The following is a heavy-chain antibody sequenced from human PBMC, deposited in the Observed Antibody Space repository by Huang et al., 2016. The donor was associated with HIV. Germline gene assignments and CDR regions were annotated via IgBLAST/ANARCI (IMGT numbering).Heavy chain of an antibody. J-gene: IGHJ4*02. CDR1: GYTLTELS. D-gene: IGHD3-9*01. Sequence: QVQLVQSGAEVKKPGASVKVSCKVSGYTLTELSMHWVRQAPGKGLEWRGGFYPEEGETSYAQKFQGRVTMTENTTRDTAYMELSRLRSEDTAVYYWATGPTYSDILTGYRPPYYFDYWGQGTLVTVSS. CDR2: FYPEEGET. CDR3: ATGPTYSDILTGYRPPYYFDY. V-gene: IGHV1-24*01.